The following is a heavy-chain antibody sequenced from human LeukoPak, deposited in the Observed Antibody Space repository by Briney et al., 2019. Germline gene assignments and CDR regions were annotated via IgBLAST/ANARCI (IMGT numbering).Heavy chain of an antibody. V-gene: IGHV4-61*02. CDR3: ARGIGDYYDSSGTPRRAFDP. D-gene: IGHD3-22*01. CDR1: GGSISSGSYY. CDR2: IYTSGST. Sequence: SQTLSLTCTVSGGSISSGSYYWSWIRQPAGKGLEWIGRIYTSGSTNYNPSLKSRVTISVDTSKNQFSLELSSVTAADTAVYYCARGIGDYYDSSGTPRRAFDPWGQGTLVTVSS. J-gene: IGHJ5*02.